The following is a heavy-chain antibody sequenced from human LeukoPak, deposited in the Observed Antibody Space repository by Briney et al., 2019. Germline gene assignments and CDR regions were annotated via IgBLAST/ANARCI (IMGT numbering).Heavy chain of an antibody. V-gene: IGHV2-5*01. Sequence: SGPTLVNPAETLTLTCSFSGFSLTTSGVGVAWIRQPPGKSLEWLALIYWNDDKHYNPSLRNRLTITKDTSKNLVVLSMTNMDPVDTGSYFYAHITSGHYFPFPDYWGQGTLLTVSS. CDR1: GFSLTTSGVG. J-gene: IGHJ4*02. D-gene: IGHD3-3*01. CDR2: IYWNDDK. CDR3: AHITSGHYFPFPDY.